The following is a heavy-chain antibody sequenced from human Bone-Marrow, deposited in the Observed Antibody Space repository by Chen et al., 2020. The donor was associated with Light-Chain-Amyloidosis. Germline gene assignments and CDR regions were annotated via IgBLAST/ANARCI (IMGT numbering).Heavy chain of an antibody. J-gene: IGHJ4*02. CDR1: GYTFPNYW. CDR3: ARRRDGYNFDY. Sequence: EVQLEQSGPEVKKPGESLKISCKGSGYTFPNYWIGWVRQMPGKGREWMVFIYPDDSDARYSPSFEGQVTISADKSITSAYLQWRSLKASDTAMYYCARRRDGYNFDYWGQGTLVTVSS. V-gene: IGHV5-51*01. CDR2: IYPDDSDA. D-gene: IGHD5-12*01.